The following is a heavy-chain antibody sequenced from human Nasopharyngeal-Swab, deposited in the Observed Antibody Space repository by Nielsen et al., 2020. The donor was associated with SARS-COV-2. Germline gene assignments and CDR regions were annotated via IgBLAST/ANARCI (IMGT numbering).Heavy chain of an antibody. J-gene: IGHJ6*03. CDR3: GTTPAGTYYYYMDV. CDR1: GFTVSSNY. CDR2: IYSGGST. Sequence: GGFLRLSCAASGFTVSSNYMSWVRQAPGKGLEWVSVIYSGGSTYYADSVKGRFTISGDNSKNTLYLQMNSLRAEDTAVYYSGTTPAGTYYYYMDVWGKGTTVTVSS. D-gene: IGHD2/OR15-2a*01. V-gene: IGHV3-66*01.